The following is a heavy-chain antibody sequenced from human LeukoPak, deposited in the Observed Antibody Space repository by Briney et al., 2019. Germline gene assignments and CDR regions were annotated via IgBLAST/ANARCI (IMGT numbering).Heavy chain of an antibody. V-gene: IGHV3-30-3*01. CDR3: ARDHAASITIFGVDPLNWFDP. J-gene: IGHJ5*02. CDR1: GFTFSSYA. CDR2: ISYDGSNK. D-gene: IGHD3-3*01. Sequence: GRSLRLSCAASGFTFSSYAMHWVRQAPGKGLEGVAVISYDGSNKYYADSVKGRFTISRDNSKNTLYLQMNSLRAEDTAVYYCARDHAASITIFGVDPLNWFDPWGQGTLVTVSS.